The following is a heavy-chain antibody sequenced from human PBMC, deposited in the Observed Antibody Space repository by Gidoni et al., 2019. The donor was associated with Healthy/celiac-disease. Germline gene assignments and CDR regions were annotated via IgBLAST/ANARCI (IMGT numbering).Heavy chain of an antibody. V-gene: IGHV3-23*01. Sequence: EVQLLDSGGGLVQPGGSLRLSCAASGFTFSNYALGWVRQAPGKGLAWVSAISGSGGSTYYADSVKGRFTISRDNSKDTLYLQMNSLRAEDTAVYYCAKDSHTGSQNFDYWGQGTLVTVSS. J-gene: IGHJ4*02. CDR1: GFTFSNYA. CDR3: AKDSHTGSQNFDY. CDR2: ISGSGGST. D-gene: IGHD1-26*01.